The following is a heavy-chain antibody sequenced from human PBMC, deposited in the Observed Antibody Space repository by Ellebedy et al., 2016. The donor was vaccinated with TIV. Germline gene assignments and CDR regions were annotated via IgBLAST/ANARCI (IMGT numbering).Heavy chain of an antibody. V-gene: IGHV3-33*01. CDR2: IWYDGSNK. Sequence: GESLKISCAASGFTFSSYGMHWVRQAPGKGLEWVALIWYDGSNKNYTDSVKGRFTISRDNSKNTLFLQMNSLRADDTAVYYCARDDDYDSSGYSIRYWGQGTQVTVSS. CDR1: GFTFSSYG. J-gene: IGHJ4*02. D-gene: IGHD3-22*01. CDR3: ARDDDYDSSGYSIRY.